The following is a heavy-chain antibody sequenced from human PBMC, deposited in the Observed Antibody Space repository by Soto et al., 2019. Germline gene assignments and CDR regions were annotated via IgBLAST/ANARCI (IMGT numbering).Heavy chain of an antibody. D-gene: IGHD5-18*01. CDR1: GGAFSSYT. CDR2: IIVVLDIA. Sequence: QVQLVQSEAEVKKPGSSVKVSCKASGGAFSSYTLSWVRQAPGQGLEWMGRIIVVLDIANYAQNFQGRVTITADKSASTTYMELNGLTSDDTAMYYCASGYSFGLFDYWGQGTVLIVSS. J-gene: IGHJ4*02. CDR3: ASGYSFGLFDY. V-gene: IGHV1-69*02.